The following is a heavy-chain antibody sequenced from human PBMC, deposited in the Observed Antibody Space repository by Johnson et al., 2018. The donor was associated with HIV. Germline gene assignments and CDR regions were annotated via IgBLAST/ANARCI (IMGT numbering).Heavy chain of an antibody. J-gene: IGHJ3*02. CDR1: GFIFSDYY. CDR3: ARDRTGGAFDI. V-gene: IGHV3-11*01. D-gene: IGHD1-26*01. CDR2: ISSSGSTI. Sequence: QMHLVESGGGLVKPGGSLRLSCAASGFIFSDYYMSWIHQAPGKGLEWVSYISSSGSTIYYADSVKGRFTISRDNAKNSLYLQMNSLRAEDTALYYCARDRTGGAFDIWGQGTMVTVSS.